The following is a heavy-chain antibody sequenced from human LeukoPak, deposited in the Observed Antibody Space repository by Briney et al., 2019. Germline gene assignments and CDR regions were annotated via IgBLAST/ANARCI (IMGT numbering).Heavy chain of an antibody. CDR2: ISYDGSNK. D-gene: IGHD6-6*01. Sequence: GGSLGLSCAASGFTFSSYGMHWVRRAPGKGLEGVAVISYDGSNKYYADSVKGRFTISRDNSKNTLYLQMNSLRAEDTAVYYCAKIPSDSSSSHYWGQGTLVTVSS. CDR1: GFTFSSYG. J-gene: IGHJ4*02. V-gene: IGHV3-30*18. CDR3: AKIPSDSSSSHY.